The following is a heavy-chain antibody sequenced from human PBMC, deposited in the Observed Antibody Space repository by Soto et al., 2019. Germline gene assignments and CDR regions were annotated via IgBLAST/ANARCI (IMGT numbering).Heavy chain of an antibody. J-gene: IGHJ5*02. D-gene: IGHD2-2*01. CDR2: ISGSGGST. CDR1: GFTFSSYA. CDR3: AKEPIVVVPAAQGFDP. Sequence: GGSLRLSCAASGFTFSSYAMSWVRQAPGKGLEWVSAISGSGGSTYYADSVKGRFTISRDNSKNTLYLQMNSLRAEDTAVYYCAKEPIVVVPAAQGFDPWGQGTLVTVSS. V-gene: IGHV3-23*01.